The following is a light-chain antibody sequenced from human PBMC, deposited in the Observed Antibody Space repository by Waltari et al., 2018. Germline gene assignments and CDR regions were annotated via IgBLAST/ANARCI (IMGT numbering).Light chain of an antibody. V-gene: IGKV3-15*01. Sequence: IEMTQSPATLSVSPGERATLSCRASQNVGTKLAWYQQKPGLAPRLLIYDAFTRATGIPARFSGSGSGTEFTLTISSLQSDDFATYYCQQYNSFWTFGQGTKVEIK. CDR2: DAF. J-gene: IGKJ1*01. CDR3: QQYNSFWT. CDR1: QNVGTK.